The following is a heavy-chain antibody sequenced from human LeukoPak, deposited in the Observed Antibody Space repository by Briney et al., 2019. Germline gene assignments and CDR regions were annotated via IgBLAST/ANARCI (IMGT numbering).Heavy chain of an antibody. D-gene: IGHD3-22*01. CDR3: ARDYYDSSGGTAFDI. J-gene: IGHJ3*02. Sequence: PGGSLRLSCAASGFTVSSNYMSWVRQAPGKGLEWVSVIYSGGSTYYADSVKGRFTISRDNSKNTLYLQTNSLRAEDTAVYYCARDYYDSSGGTAFDIWGQGTMVTVSS. CDR2: IYSGGST. V-gene: IGHV3-66*01. CDR1: GFTVSSNY.